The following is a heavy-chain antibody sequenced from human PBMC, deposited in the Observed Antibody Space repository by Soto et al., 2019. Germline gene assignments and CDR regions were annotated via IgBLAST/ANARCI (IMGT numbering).Heavy chain of an antibody. CDR2: ISGSGGRT. J-gene: IGHJ4*02. Sequence: EVQLLESGGGLVQPGGSLRLSCAASGFTFSSYAMSWVRQAPGKGLEWVSAISGSGGRTYYADSVKGRFTISRDNSQNTLYLQMNSLRDEDTAVYYCAKDLSIAEAGKLGAAFGYWGRGPLVTVCS. CDR1: GFTFSSYA. CDR3: AKDLSIAEAGKLGAAFGY. V-gene: IGHV3-23*01. D-gene: IGHD6-19*01.